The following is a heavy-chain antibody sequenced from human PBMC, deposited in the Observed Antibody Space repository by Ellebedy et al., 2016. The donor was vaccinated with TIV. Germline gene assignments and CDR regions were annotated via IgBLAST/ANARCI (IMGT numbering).Heavy chain of an antibody. J-gene: IGHJ4*02. CDR3: ARGRITMVEWLDY. CDR1: GFTFSNYA. D-gene: IGHD3-10*01. Sequence: GGSLRLSXATSGFTFSNYAMSWVRQAPRKGLVWVSRISVHGTYATYADSVKGRFTISRDDAKNTLYLQMNSLRAEDTAVYYCARGRITMVEWLDYWGQGTLVTVSS. V-gene: IGHV3-74*01. CDR2: ISVHGTYA.